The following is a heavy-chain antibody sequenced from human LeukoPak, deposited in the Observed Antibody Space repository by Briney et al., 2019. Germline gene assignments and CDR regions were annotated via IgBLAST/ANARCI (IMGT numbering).Heavy chain of an antibody. V-gene: IGHV3-66*01. D-gene: IGHD1-26*01. CDR2: TYSGGST. CDR1: GFTFSSTY. CDR3: ASGIRAFDN. Sequence: GGSLRLSCAASGFTFSSTYMSWVRQAPGKGLEWVSVTYSGGSTYYADSVKGRCTISRDNSKNTLYLQMNSLRGEDTAVYYCASGIRAFDNWGQGTLVTVSA. J-gene: IGHJ4*02.